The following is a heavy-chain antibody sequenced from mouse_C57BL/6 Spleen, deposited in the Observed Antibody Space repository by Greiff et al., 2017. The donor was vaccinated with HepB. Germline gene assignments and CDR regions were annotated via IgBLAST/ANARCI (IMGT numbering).Heavy chain of an antibody. CDR1: GFTFSDYG. CDR3: ARGTEYYARDY. V-gene: IGHV5-17*01. J-gene: IGHJ4*01. D-gene: IGHD4-1*01. Sequence: EVKLVESGGGLVKPGGSLKLSCAASGFTFSDYGLHWVRQAPEQWLEWVAYISSGSSTIYYADTVKGRFTISRDNAKNTLFLQMTSLRSEDTAMYYCARGTEYYARDYWGQGTSVTVAS. CDR2: ISSGSSTI.